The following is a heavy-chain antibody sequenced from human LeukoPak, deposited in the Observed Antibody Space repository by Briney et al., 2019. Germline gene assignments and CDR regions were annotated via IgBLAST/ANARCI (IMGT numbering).Heavy chain of an antibody. Sequence: GGSLRLSCAASGFTFSSYGMSWVRQAPGKGLEWVSVISGSGGSTYYADSVKGRFTISRDNSKNTLYLQMNSLRAEDTAVYYCAKSLVRGVIYYYMDVWGKGTTVTISS. J-gene: IGHJ6*03. V-gene: IGHV3-23*01. CDR3: AKSLVRGVIYYYMDV. CDR2: ISGSGGST. D-gene: IGHD3-10*01. CDR1: GFTFSSYG.